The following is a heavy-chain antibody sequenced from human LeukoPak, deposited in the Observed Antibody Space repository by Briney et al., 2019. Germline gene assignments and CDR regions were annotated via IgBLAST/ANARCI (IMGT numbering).Heavy chain of an antibody. J-gene: IGHJ4*02. CDR1: GYTFTSYA. V-gene: IGHV1-18*01. CDR3: ARDPVEGGYYDSSGYFDY. CDR2: ISAYNGNT. D-gene: IGHD3-22*01. Sequence: ASVKVSCKASGYTFTSYAMHWVRQAPGQRLEWMGWISAYNGNTNYAQKLQGRVTMTTDTSTSTAYMELRSLRSDDTAVYYCARDPVEGGYYDSSGYFDYWGQGTLVTVSS.